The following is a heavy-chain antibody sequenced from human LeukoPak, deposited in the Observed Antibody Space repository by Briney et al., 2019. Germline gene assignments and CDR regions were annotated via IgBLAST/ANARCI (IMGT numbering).Heavy chain of an antibody. J-gene: IGHJ4*02. CDR2: IKSNDDTT. CDR1: GFTFDDYG. CDR3: TGGLFSPSGDY. D-gene: IGHD3-10*01. V-gene: IGHV3-20*04. Sequence: RPGGSLRLSCAASGFTFDDYGMSWVRQAPGKGLEWVSLIKSNDDTTAYADSVKGRFTISRDSAKNTLYLQMNSLRAEDTAVYYCTGGLFSPSGDYWGQGILVTV.